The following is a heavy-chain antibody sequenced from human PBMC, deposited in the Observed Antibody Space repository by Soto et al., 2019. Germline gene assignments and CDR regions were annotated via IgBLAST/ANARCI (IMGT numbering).Heavy chain of an antibody. D-gene: IGHD4-17*01. CDR2: ISAYNGNT. CDR1: GYTFTSYG. Sequence: GASVKVSCKASGYTFTSYGISWVRQAPGQGLEWMGWISAYNGNTNYAQKLQGRVTMTTDTSTSTAYMELRSLRSDDTAVYYCARDGLYGDHFGWFDPWGQGTLVTVSS. V-gene: IGHV1-18*01. J-gene: IGHJ5*02. CDR3: ARDGLYGDHFGWFDP.